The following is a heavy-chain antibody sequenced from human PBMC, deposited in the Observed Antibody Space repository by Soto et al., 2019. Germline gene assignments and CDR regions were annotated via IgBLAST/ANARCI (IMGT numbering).Heavy chain of an antibody. CDR2: IIPILGIA. V-gene: IGHV1-69*08. CDR3: ARDQRWFGELLLDY. Sequence: QVQLVQSGAEVKKPGSSVKVSCKASGGTFSSYTISWVRQAPGQGLEWMGRIIPILGIANYAQKFQGRVTITADKSTSTAYMELSSLRSEDTAVYYCARDQRWFGELLLDYWGQGTLVTVSS. CDR1: GGTFSSYT. D-gene: IGHD3-10*01. J-gene: IGHJ4*02.